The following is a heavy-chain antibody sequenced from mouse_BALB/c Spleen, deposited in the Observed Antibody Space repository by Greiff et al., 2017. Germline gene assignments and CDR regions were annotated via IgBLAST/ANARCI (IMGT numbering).Heavy chain of an antibody. CDR3: ARIGLRGDY. J-gene: IGHJ2*01. V-gene: IGHV14-1*02. CDR2: IDPENGNT. Sequence: EVKLQESGAELVRPGALVKLSCKASGFNIKDYYMHWVKQRPEQGLEWIGWIDPENGNTIYDPKFQGKASITADTSSNTAYLQLSSLTSEDTAVYYCARIGLRGDYWGQGTTLTVSS. D-gene: IGHD3-3*01. CDR1: GFNIKDYY.